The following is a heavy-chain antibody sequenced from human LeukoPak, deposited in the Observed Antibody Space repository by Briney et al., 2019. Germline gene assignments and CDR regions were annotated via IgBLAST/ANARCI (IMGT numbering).Heavy chain of an antibody. D-gene: IGHD2-21*01. CDR2: IWSGGNNR. CDR1: GFTFRNYG. Sequence: GGSLRLSCAASGFTFRNYGMHWVRPATGKGLEWVSFIWSGGNNRFYADSVKGRFSISRDNSKNMLYLQMDTLRAEVTALYYCAKDPGESVSRFYMDVWGKGTTVIVSS. V-gene: IGHV3-30*02. J-gene: IGHJ6*03. CDR3: AKDPGESVSRFYMDV.